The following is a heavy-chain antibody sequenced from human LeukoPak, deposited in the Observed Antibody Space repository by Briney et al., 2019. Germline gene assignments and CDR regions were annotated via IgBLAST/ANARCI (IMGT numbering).Heavy chain of an antibody. J-gene: IGHJ3*02. CDR3: ARWITMVRGVTNDAFDI. Sequence: ASVKVSCKASGYTFTSYDIYWVRQATGQGLEWMGWMNPNSGNTGYAQKFQGRVTMTRNTSISTAYMELSSLRSEDTAVYYCARWITMVRGVTNDAFDIWGQGTMVTVSS. CDR1: GYTFTSYD. CDR2: MNPNSGNT. V-gene: IGHV1-8*01. D-gene: IGHD3-10*01.